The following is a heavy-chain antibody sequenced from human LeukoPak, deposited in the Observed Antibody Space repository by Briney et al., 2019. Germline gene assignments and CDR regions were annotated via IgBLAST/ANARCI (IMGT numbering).Heavy chain of an antibody. J-gene: IGHJ5*02. D-gene: IGHD3-10*01. CDR2: IYYRGST. CDR1: GGSISSGDYY. Sequence: PSETLSLTCTVPGGSISSGDYYWSWIRQPPGKGLEWIGYIYYRGSTYYNPSLKSRVTISVDTSKNQFSLKLSSVTAADTAVYYCARGIQLLWFGELSGVNWFDPWGQGTLVTVSS. V-gene: IGHV4-30-4*01. CDR3: ARGIQLLWFGELSGVNWFDP.